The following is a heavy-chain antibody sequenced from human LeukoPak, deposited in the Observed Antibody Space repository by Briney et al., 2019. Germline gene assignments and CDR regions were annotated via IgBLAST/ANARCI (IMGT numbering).Heavy chain of an antibody. V-gene: IGHV3-33*06. Sequence: PGGSLRLSCATSGFTFSHYGMHWVRQAPGKGLEWVAVIWSDGTNRYYGDPVKGRFIISRDNFQRTVYLQMDNLRAEDTAVYYCAKDAQRGFDYSNSLDKWGQGTLVTVSS. CDR1: GFTFSHYG. J-gene: IGHJ4*02. CDR3: AKDAQRGFDYSNSLDK. CDR2: IWSDGTNR. D-gene: IGHD4-11*01.